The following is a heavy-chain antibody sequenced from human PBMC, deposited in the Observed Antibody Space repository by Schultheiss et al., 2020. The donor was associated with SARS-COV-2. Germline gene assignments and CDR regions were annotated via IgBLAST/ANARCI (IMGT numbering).Heavy chain of an antibody. V-gene: IGHV3-23*01. D-gene: IGHD3-10*01. Sequence: GGSLRLSCAASGFTFSSYAMSWVRQAPGKGLEWLSAISGSGGDTYNTDSVKARFTISRDNSKNTLYLQMNSLRADDTAVYYCAKRHSGSGSYYNPLDYWGQGTLVTVSS. CDR3: AKRHSGSGSYYNPLDY. CDR2: ISGSGGDT. J-gene: IGHJ4*02. CDR1: GFTFSSYA.